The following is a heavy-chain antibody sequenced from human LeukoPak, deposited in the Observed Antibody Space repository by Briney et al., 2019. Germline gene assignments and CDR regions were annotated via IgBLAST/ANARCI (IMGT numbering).Heavy chain of an antibody. J-gene: IGHJ3*02. D-gene: IGHD1-26*01. CDR3: AKVRRGSWHAFDI. Sequence: GGSLRLSRAASGFTFDDYAMHWVRQAPGKGLEWVSGISWNSGSIVYADSVKGRFTISRDNAKSSLYLQMNSLRAEDTALYYCAKVRRGSWHAFDIWGQGTMVTVSS. CDR1: GFTFDDYA. CDR2: ISWNSGSI. V-gene: IGHV3-9*01.